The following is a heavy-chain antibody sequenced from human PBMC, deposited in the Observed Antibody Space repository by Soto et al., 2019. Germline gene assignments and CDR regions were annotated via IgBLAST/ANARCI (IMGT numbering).Heavy chain of an antibody. D-gene: IGHD6-19*01. CDR2: IYYSGST. CDR3: ARGAVAGRNYYYMDV. Sequence: TSETLSLTCTVSGGSISSYYWSWIRQPPGKGLEWIGYIYYSGSTNYNPSLKSRVTISVDTSKNQFSLKLSSVTAADTAVYYCARGAVAGRNYYYMDVWGKGTTVTVSS. CDR1: GGSISSYY. J-gene: IGHJ6*03. V-gene: IGHV4-59*01.